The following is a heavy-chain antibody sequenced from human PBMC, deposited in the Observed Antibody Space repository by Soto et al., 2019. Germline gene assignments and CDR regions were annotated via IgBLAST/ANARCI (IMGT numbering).Heavy chain of an antibody. CDR2: ISGSGGST. CDR1: GFTFSSYA. D-gene: IGHD6-19*01. Sequence: EVQLLESGGGLVQPGGSLRLSCAASGFTFSSYAMSWVRQAPGKGLEWVSAISGSGGSTYYADSVKGRFTISRDNSKHTLYLHMNSLRAEDTAVYYCAKATCEGCSGWYDYWGEGTLVTVSS. CDR3: AKATCEGCSGWYDY. V-gene: IGHV3-23*01. J-gene: IGHJ4*02.